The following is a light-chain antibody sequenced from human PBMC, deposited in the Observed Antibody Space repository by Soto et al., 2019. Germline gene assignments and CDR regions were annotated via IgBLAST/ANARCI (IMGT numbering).Light chain of an antibody. CDR2: LGS. CDR3: MQALRTPGT. Sequence: DIVMTQSPLSLPVTPGEPASISCRSSQSLLHSNGYNYLDWYLQKPGQSPQLLIYLGSNRASGVPDRFSGSGSGTDFTLKISRVEAGDVGVYYCMQALRTPGTCGQGTKVDIE. V-gene: IGKV2-28*01. CDR1: QSLLHSNGYNY. J-gene: IGKJ1*01.